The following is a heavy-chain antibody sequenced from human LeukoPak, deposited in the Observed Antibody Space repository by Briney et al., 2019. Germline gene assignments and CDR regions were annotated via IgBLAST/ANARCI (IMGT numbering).Heavy chain of an antibody. V-gene: IGHV4-59*01. CDR2: IYYSGST. CDR3: ARDREAGGSSWYFDY. D-gene: IGHD6-13*01. Sequence: RSSETLSLTCTVSGGSISSYYWSWIRQPPGKGLEWIGYIYYSGSTNYNPSLKSRVTISVDTSKNQFSLKLSSVTAADTAVYYCARDREAGGSSWYFDYWGQGTLVTASS. J-gene: IGHJ4*02. CDR1: GGSISSYY.